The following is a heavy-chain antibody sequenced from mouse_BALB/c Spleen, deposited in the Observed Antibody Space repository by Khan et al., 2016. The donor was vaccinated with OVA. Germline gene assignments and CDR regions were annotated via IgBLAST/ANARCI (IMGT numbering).Heavy chain of an antibody. V-gene: IGHV1-4*01. J-gene: IGHJ4*01. Sequence: QVRLKESGAELARPGASVKMSCKASGYTFTSNTMHWVKQRPGQGLEWIGYINPRSSYTNYNQKFKDKATLTADKSSSTAYMQLSSLTSEDSAVYYCARRTTEYTMDYWGQGTSVTVSS. CDR1: GYTFTSNT. D-gene: IGHD2-14*01. CDR2: INPRSSYT. CDR3: ARRTTEYTMDY.